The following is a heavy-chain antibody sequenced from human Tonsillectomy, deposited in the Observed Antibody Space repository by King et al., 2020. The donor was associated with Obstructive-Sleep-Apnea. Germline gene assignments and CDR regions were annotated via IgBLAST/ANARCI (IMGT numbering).Heavy chain of an antibody. CDR3: ASGYYPDY. V-gene: IGHV3-30*04. CDR2: ISYDGSNQ. D-gene: IGHD2/OR15-2a*01. Sequence: VQLVESGGGVVQPGRSLRLSCAASGFIFSSYAMHWVRQAPGKGLEWVAGISYDGSNQYYAESVKGRFTGSRDNSKNTLYLQRNSLRAEDTAVYYCASGYYPDYWGQGILVTVSS. J-gene: IGHJ4*02. CDR1: GFIFSSYA.